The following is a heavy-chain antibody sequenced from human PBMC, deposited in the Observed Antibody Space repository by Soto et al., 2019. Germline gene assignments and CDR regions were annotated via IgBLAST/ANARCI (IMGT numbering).Heavy chain of an antibody. D-gene: IGHD3-22*01. Sequence: QVHLVESGGGVVQPGGSLRLSCVASGFSYGGYGMHWVRQAPGKGLEWVAVIWHDGGRQYYADSVKGRFTVSRDTAKNTLYLQMNSLRAEDTAVYYCARDLTSGYTDSWGQGTLVIVSS. V-gene: IGHV3-33*01. CDR1: GFSYGGYG. J-gene: IGHJ5*01. CDR2: IWHDGGRQ. CDR3: ARDLTSGYTDS.